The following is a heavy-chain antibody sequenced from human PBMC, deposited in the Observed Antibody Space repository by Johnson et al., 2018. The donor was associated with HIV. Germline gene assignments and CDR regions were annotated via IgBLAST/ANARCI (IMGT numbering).Heavy chain of an antibody. J-gene: IGHJ3*02. CDR3: ARAHPPIGTICCDAFDI. Sequence: VQLVESGGGVVQPGRSLRLSCVASRFAVSSNYMSWFRQAPGKGLEWVSVIFSGGTTYYSDSVKGRFNITRDNSKNTVYLQMNSLRGEDTALYYCARAHPPIGTICCDAFDIWGQGTMVTVSS. CDR2: IFSGGTT. D-gene: IGHD2-2*01. V-gene: IGHV3-66*01. CDR1: RFAVSSNY.